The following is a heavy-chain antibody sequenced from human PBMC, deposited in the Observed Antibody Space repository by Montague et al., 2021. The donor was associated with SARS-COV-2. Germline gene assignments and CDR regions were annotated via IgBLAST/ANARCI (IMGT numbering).Heavy chain of an antibody. V-gene: IGHV4-34*01. D-gene: IGHD2-21*01. CDR2: INHGGST. CDR1: GGSFSGYY. J-gene: IGHJ6*03. CDR3: ARLRDGVVPSPILVIGPYFTYFYIDV. Sequence: SETLSLTCGVHGGSFSGYYWNWIRQPPGKGLEWIGEINHGGSTNYNPSLKNRLTISADTSKNQFSLKLTSVAATDTAVYYCARLRDGVVPSPILVIGPYFTYFYIDVWGKGTTVTVS.